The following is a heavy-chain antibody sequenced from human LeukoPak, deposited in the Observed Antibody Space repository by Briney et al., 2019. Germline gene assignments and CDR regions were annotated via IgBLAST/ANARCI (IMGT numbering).Heavy chain of an antibody. Sequence: PGGSLRLSCAASGFTFSSYWMHWVRQAPGKGLVWVSRINNDGSSTTYADPVKGRFTISRDNAKNTMYLQMNSLRADDTAVYFCAREGSSGLDFDYWGQGTLVTVSS. J-gene: IGHJ4*02. CDR2: INNDGSST. D-gene: IGHD3-22*01. CDR1: GFTFSSYW. CDR3: AREGSSGLDFDY. V-gene: IGHV3-74*01.